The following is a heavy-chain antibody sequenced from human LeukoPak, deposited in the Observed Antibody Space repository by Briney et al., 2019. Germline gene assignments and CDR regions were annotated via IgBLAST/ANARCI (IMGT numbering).Heavy chain of an antibody. D-gene: IGHD3-22*01. CDR3: ARGGRGTIIMIVVAALDY. CDR1: GFTFTSYG. Sequence: PGGSLRLSCAASGFTFTSYGMNWVRQAPGKGLEWVSSISSSGNYIYYADSVKGRFTISRDNARNSLYLQMNSLRAEDTAVYYCARGGRGTIIMIVVAALDYWGQGTLVTVSS. J-gene: IGHJ4*02. V-gene: IGHV3-21*01. CDR2: ISSSGNYI.